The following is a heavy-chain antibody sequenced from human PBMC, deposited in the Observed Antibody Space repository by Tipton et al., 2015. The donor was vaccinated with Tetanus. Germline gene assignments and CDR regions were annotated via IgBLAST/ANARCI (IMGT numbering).Heavy chain of an antibody. Sequence: QLVQSGAEMRKPGESLRLSCAASGFTFDDYAMHWVRQTPGKGLEWVSAIDWHGGRIGYADSVKGRFTISRDNAKKSLYLQMTSLRAEDTALYYCAKDAYDYGDYWGIFDFWGQGTLVTVSS. CDR2: IDWHGGRI. J-gene: IGHJ4*02. V-gene: IGHV3-9*01. CDR1: GFTFDDYA. CDR3: AKDAYDYGDYWGIFDF. D-gene: IGHD4-17*01.